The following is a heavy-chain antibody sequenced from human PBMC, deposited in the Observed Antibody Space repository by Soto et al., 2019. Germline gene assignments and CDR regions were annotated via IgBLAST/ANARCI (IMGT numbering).Heavy chain of an antibody. V-gene: IGHV3-30*03. CDR1: GFTFSSYG. D-gene: IGHD2-8*02. J-gene: IGHJ4*02. Sequence: GGSLRLSCAASGFTFSSYGMHWVRQAPGKGLEWVAVISYDGSNKYYADSVKGRFTISRDNSKNTLYLQMNSLRAEDTAVYYCASKGSWYYFDYWGQGTLVTVSS. CDR2: ISYDGSNK. CDR3: ASKGSWYYFDY.